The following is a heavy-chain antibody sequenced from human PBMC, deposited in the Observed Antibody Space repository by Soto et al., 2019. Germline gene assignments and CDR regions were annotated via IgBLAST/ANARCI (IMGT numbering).Heavy chain of an antibody. CDR2: TYYRSKWYN. V-gene: IGHV6-1*01. Sequence: SPTLSLTCAISGDSVSSNSAVWNWIRQSPSGGLEWLGRTYYRSKWYNDYAVSVKSRITINPDTSKNQVSLQLNSVTPDDTAVYYCARLVGNSWLDSWGQGSLVTVSS. D-gene: IGHD1-26*01. CDR1: GDSVSSNSAV. CDR3: ARLVGNSWLDS. J-gene: IGHJ5*01.